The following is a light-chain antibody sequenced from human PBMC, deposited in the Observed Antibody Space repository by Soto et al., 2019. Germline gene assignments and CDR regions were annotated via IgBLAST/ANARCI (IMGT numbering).Light chain of an antibody. Sequence: EIVMTQSLATLSVSPGERATLSCRASQGIKDYVAWFQQKPGQTPRLLIYGASTRATAIPARFSGSGSGTEFTLSISNLQSEDFAVYYCQQYNTWPRTFGQGTKVDIK. J-gene: IGKJ1*01. CDR2: GAS. CDR3: QQYNTWPRT. CDR1: QGIKDY. V-gene: IGKV3-15*01.